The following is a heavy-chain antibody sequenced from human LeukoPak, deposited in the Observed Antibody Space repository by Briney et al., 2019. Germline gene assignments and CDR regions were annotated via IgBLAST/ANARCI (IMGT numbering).Heavy chain of an antibody. V-gene: IGHV4-59*01. J-gene: IGHJ4*02. CDR2: IYYSGST. CDR1: GGSISSYY. CDR3: ARGSSSWYGKFENDC. Sequence: SETLSLTCTVSGGSISSYYMSWIRQPPGKGLEWIGYIYYSGSTNYNPSLKSRVTISVDTSKNQFSLKLSSVTAADTAVYYCARGSSSWYGKFENDCWVQGTLVTVSS. D-gene: IGHD6-13*01.